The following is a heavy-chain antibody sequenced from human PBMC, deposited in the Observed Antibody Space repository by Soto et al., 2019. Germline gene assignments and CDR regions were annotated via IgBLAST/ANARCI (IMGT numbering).Heavy chain of an antibody. V-gene: IGHV7-4-1*01. CDR2: INTNTGNP. Sequence: ASVKVSCKASGYTFTSYAMNWVRQAPGQGLEWMGWINTNTGNPTYAQGFTGRFVFSLDTSVSTAYLQICSLKAEDTAVYYCARDDFWSGYPALFDYWGQGTLVTVSS. D-gene: IGHD3-3*01. CDR3: ARDDFWSGYPALFDY. J-gene: IGHJ4*02. CDR1: GYTFTSYA.